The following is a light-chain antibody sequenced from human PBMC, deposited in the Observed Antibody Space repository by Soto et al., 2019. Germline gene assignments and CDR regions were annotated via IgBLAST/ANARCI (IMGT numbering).Light chain of an antibody. CDR2: DAS. V-gene: IGKV3-11*01. CDR3: QQRSNWPLLT. CDR1: QSVSNY. J-gene: IGKJ4*01. Sequence: EIVLTQSPATLSLSPGERATLSYRASQSVSNYLAWYQQKPGQAPRLLIYDASTRATGIPARFSGSGSGTDFTLTISSLEPEDFAVYYCQQRSNWPLLTFGGGTKVEIK.